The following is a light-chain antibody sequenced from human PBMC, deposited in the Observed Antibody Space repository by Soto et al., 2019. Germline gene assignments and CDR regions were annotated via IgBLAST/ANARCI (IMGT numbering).Light chain of an antibody. Sequence: DLQMTQSPSTLSASVGDRVTITCRASQNIDRWLAWYQQKPGKAPNLLIYGASSLESGVPSRFSGSGSGTEFTLTISSLRPDDFATYYCQHYNSYPWTFGQGTKVEIK. J-gene: IGKJ1*01. V-gene: IGKV1-5*03. CDR1: QNIDRW. CDR3: QHYNSYPWT. CDR2: GAS.